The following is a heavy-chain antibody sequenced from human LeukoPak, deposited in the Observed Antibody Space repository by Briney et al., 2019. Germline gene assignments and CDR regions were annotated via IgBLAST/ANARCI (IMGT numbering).Heavy chain of an antibody. CDR2: IYSGGST. Sequence: GGSLRLSCAASGFTVSSNYMSWVRQAPGKGLEWVSVIYSGGSTYYADSVRGRFTISRDNSKNTLYLQMNSLIAEDTAMYYCAKWSTLTTPFRPLFDYWGQGTLVTVSS. V-gene: IGHV3-53*01. CDR3: AKWSTLTTPFRPLFDY. D-gene: IGHD4-11*01. CDR1: GFTVSSNY. J-gene: IGHJ4*02.